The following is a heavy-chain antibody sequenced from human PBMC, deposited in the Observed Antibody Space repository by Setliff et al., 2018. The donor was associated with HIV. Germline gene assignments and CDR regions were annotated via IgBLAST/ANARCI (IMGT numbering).Heavy chain of an antibody. CDR3: ARVNGGNSSYYFDS. Sequence: SVKVSCKASGGTFSSYAINWVRQAPGQGLEWMGGIIPVFDTANYAQKFQGRVTITADESTSTSSMELSSLGSEDTAVYYCARVNGGNSSYYFDSWGQGTLVTVSS. CDR1: GGTFSSYA. CDR2: IIPVFDTA. V-gene: IGHV1-69*13. D-gene: IGHD2-21*02. J-gene: IGHJ4*02.